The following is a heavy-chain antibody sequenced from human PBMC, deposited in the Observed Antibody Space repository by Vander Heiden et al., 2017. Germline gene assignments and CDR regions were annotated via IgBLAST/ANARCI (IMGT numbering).Heavy chain of an antibody. CDR1: GGTFSSYA. CDR3: ARGSIVGATKAEIYYYGMDV. V-gene: IGHV1-69*01. CDR2: IIPIFGTA. D-gene: IGHD1-26*01. J-gene: IGHJ6*02. Sequence: EVKKPGSSVKVSCKASGGTFSSYAISWVRQAPGQGLEWMGGIIPIFGTANYAQKFQGRVTITADESTSTAYMELSSLRSEDTAVYYCARGSIVGATKAEIYYYGMDVWGQGTTVTVSS.